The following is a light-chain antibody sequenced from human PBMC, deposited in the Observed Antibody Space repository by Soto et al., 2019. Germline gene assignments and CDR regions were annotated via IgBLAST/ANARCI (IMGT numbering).Light chain of an antibody. CDR2: GAS. CDR3: QRIT. CDR1: QSVSSN. V-gene: IGKV3-15*01. J-gene: IGKJ5*01. Sequence: EIVMTQSPATLSVSPGERATLSCRASQSVSSNLAWYQQKPGQAPRLLIYGASTRATGIPDRFSGSGSGTDFTLTINRLEPEDSAVYYCQRITFGQGTRLEIK.